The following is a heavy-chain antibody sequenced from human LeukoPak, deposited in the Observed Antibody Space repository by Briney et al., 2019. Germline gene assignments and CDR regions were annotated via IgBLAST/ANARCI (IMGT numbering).Heavy chain of an antibody. CDR3: ARGLGDSSGYYFSDN. V-gene: IGHV1-69*13. J-gene: IGHJ4*02. Sequence: SVKVSCKTSGGTFSTSAISWVRRAPGQGLEWMGGITPIFGTVNYAQKFKGRVTITADEFTSTAYMELSSLTSEDTAVYYCARGLGDSSGYYFSDNWGQGTLVTVSS. D-gene: IGHD3-22*01. CDR1: GGTFSTSA. CDR2: ITPIFGTV.